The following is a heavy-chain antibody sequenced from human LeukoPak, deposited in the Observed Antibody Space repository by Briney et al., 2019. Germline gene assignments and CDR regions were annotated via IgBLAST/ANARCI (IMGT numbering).Heavy chain of an antibody. CDR3: ARDLCSSTSCYLSSGMDV. J-gene: IGHJ6*02. CDR1: GGSISSGDYY. CDR2: IYYSGST. D-gene: IGHD2-2*01. Sequence: SQTLSLTCTVSGGSISSGDYYCSWIRQPPGKGLEWIGYIYYSGSTYDNPSLKSRVTISVDTSKNQFSLKLSSVTAADTAVYYCARDLCSSTSCYLSSGMDVWGQGTTVTVSS. V-gene: IGHV4-30-4*01.